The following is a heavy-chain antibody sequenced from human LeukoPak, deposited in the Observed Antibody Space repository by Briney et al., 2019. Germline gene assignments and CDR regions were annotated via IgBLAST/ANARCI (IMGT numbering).Heavy chain of an antibody. Sequence: ASVKVSCKASGDTFSSYAISWVRQAPGQGLEWMGGIIPIFGTANYAQKFQGRVTITADESTSTAYMELSSLRSEDTAVYYCASSVAGTSDYFDYWGQGTLVTVSS. CDR3: ASSVAGTSDYFDY. J-gene: IGHJ4*02. D-gene: IGHD6-19*01. CDR1: GDTFSSYA. CDR2: IIPIFGTA. V-gene: IGHV1-69*13.